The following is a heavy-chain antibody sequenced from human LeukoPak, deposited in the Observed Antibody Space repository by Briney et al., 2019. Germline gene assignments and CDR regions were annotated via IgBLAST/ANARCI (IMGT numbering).Heavy chain of an antibody. J-gene: IGHJ6*02. D-gene: IGHD5-24*01. CDR1: GFTFDDYA. CDR3: AKDSADGYRAYYSGMDV. V-gene: IGHV3-9*01. Sequence: GGSLRLSCAASGFTFDDYAMHWVRQGPGKGLEWVSGISWNSGTIGYADSVKGRFTISRGNAKNSLYLQLSSLRPEGTALYYCAKDSADGYRAYYSGMDVWGQGTTVIVSS. CDR2: ISWNSGTI.